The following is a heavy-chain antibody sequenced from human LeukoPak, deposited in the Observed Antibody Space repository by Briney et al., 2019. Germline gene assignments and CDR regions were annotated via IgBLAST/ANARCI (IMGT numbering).Heavy chain of an antibody. J-gene: IGHJ4*02. CDR2: IWYDGSNK. CDR1: GFTFSSYG. CDR3: ARDQRPRLWAQGY. V-gene: IGHV3-33*01. Sequence: PGGSLRLSCAASGFTFSSYGMHWVRQAPGKGLEWVAVIWYDGSNKYYADSVKGRFTISRDNSKNTLYLQMNSLRAEDTAVYYCARDQRPRLWAQGYWGQGTLVTVSS. D-gene: IGHD4/OR15-4a*01.